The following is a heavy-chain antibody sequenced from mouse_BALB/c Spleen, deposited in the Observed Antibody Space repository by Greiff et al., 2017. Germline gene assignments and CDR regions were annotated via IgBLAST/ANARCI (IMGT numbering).Heavy chain of an antibody. Sequence: QVQLKESGAELVKPGASVKMSCKASGYTFTSYWMHWVKQRPGQGLEWIGVIDPSDSYTSYNQKFKGKATLTVDTSSSTAYMQLSSLTSEDSAVYYCTRNYRYEDYFDYWGQGTTLTVSS. V-gene: IGHV1S127*01. CDR1: GYTFTSYW. CDR2: IDPSDSYT. CDR3: TRNYRYEDYFDY. D-gene: IGHD2-14*01. J-gene: IGHJ2*01.